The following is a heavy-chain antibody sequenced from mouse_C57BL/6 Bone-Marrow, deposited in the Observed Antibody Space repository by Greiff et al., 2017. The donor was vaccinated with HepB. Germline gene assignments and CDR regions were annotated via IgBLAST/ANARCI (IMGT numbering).Heavy chain of an antibody. CDR2: IHPNSGST. V-gene: IGHV1-64*01. CDR3: ARDYGSSHYYFDY. D-gene: IGHD1-1*01. CDR1: GYTFTSYW. Sequence: QVQLQQSGAELVKPGASVKLSCKASGYTFTSYWMHWVKQRPGQGLEWIGMIHPNSGSTNYNEKFKSKATLTVDKSSSTAYMQLSSLTSEDSAVYYCARDYGSSHYYFDYWGQGTTLTVSS. J-gene: IGHJ2*01.